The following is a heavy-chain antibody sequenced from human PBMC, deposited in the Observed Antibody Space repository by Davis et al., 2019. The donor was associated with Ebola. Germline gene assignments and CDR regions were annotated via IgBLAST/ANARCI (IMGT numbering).Heavy chain of an antibody. J-gene: IGHJ4*02. V-gene: IGHV3-23*01. CDR1: GFTFSSYA. Sequence: GESLKISCAASGFTFSSYAMSWVRQAPGKGLEWVSAISGSGGSTYYADSVKGRFTISRDNSKNTLYLQMNSLRAEDTAVYYCAKHGKGGSYSFSYFDYWGQGTLVTVSS. CDR2: ISGSGGST. D-gene: IGHD1-26*01. CDR3: AKHGKGGSYSFSYFDY.